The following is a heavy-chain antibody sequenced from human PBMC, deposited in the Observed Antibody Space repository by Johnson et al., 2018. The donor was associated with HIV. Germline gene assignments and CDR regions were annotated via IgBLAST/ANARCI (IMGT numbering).Heavy chain of an antibody. CDR3: TSRPF. V-gene: IGHV3-30*03. CDR2: ISYDGSNK. Sequence: QVQLVESGGGLVQPGGSLRLSCAASGFTFSSHWMHWVRQVPGKGLEWVAVISYDGSNKYYGDSVKGRFTISRANSKNSLYLQMNSLRAEDTAVYYCTSRPFWGQGTMVTVSS. CDR1: GFTFSSHW. J-gene: IGHJ3*01.